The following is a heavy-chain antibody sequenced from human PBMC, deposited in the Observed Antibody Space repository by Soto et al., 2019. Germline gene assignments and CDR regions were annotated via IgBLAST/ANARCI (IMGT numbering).Heavy chain of an antibody. V-gene: IGHV1-8*01. J-gene: IGHJ4*02. CDR3: AREYSGYYDY. CDR1: GYTFTSYD. CDR2: MNPNSGNI. D-gene: IGHD6-6*01. Sequence: QVQLVQSGAEVPKPGASVKFSCKASGYTFTSYDINWERQATGQGLEWMGWMNPNSGNIGDAQKFQGRVTMNRNTSISTAYREVSRLRSEDTAVYYCAREYSGYYDYWGQGTLVTVSS.